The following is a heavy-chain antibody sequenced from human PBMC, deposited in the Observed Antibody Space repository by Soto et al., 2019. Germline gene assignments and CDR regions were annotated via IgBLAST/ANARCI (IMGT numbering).Heavy chain of an antibody. V-gene: IGHV3-72*01. J-gene: IGHJ4*02. Sequence: EVQLVQSGGGLVQPGGSLRLSCAASGLTLSDHYMDWVRQTPGKGLEWIGRSRNKVIGYTTEYAASVKGRFTITRDDSTNSLYVQMNSLGTNDTAVYYCARGAPPFDDWGQGTLVTVSS. CDR2: SRNKVIGYTT. CDR1: GLTLSDHY. CDR3: ARGAPPFDD.